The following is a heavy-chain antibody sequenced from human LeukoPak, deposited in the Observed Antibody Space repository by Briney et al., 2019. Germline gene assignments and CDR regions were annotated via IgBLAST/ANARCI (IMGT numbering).Heavy chain of an antibody. D-gene: IGHD3-22*01. CDR3: ARDEGYYYDSSGYLIDP. CDR2: ISAYNGNT. J-gene: IGHJ5*02. Sequence: GASVKVSCKASGYTFTSYGISWVRQAPGQGLEWMGWISAYNGNTNYAQKLQGRVTITTDTSTSTAYMELRSLRSDDTAVYYCARDEGYYYDSSGYLIDPWGQGTLVTVSS. CDR1: GYTFTSYG. V-gene: IGHV1-18*01.